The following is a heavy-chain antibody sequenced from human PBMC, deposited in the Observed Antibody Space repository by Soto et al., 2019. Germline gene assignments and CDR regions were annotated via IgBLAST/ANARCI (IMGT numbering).Heavy chain of an antibody. J-gene: IGHJ6*02. CDR3: ARVRFGEWGYAMDV. D-gene: IGHD3-10*01. Sequence: QVQLVESGGGLVKPGGSLRLSCAASGLTFSDCYMNWIRQAPGKGLEWVSYISSSGSSINYAGSVKGRFTISRHNTKNSLYLQMNSLRVEDTAMYYCARVRFGEWGYAMDVWGQGTTVTVSS. V-gene: IGHV3-11*01. CDR1: GLTFSDCY. CDR2: ISSSGSSI.